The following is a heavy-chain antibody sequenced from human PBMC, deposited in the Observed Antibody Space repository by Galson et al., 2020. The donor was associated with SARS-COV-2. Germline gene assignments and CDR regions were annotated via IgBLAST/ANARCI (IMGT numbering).Heavy chain of an antibody. CDR2: IRSKAYGGTT. CDR1: GFTFGDYA. Sequence: GGSLRLSCTASGFTFGDYAMSWFRQAPGKGLEWVGFIRSKAYGGTTEYAASVKGRFTISRDDSKSIAYLQMNSLKTEDTAVYYCTRTDFWSGKYSDYWGQGTLVTVSS. J-gene: IGHJ4*02. D-gene: IGHD3-3*01. CDR3: TRTDFWSGKYSDY. V-gene: IGHV3-49*03.